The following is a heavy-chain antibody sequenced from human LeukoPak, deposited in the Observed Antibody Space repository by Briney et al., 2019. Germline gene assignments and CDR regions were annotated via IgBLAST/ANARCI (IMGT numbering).Heavy chain of an antibody. V-gene: IGHV4-39*01. D-gene: IGHD3-10*01. CDR2: IYYSGST. Sequence: SETLSLTCTVSGGSISSSYSWGWIRQPPGKGLEWIGNIYYSGSTYYNSSLKSRVTISVDTSKNQFSLKLSSVTAADTAVYYCARIRLLWFGELYYYYYYMDVWGKGTTVTISS. CDR3: ARIRLLWFGELYYYYYYMDV. J-gene: IGHJ6*03. CDR1: GGSISSSYS.